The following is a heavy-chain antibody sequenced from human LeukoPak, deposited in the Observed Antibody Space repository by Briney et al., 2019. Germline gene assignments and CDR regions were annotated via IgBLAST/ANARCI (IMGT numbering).Heavy chain of an antibody. CDR2: INWNGGST. D-gene: IGHD3-3*01. CDR1: GFTFSSHW. V-gene: IGHV3-20*04. J-gene: IGHJ4*02. CDR3: ARGWGGFGVVIRVLAREYYFDY. Sequence: GGSLRLSCADSGFTFSSHWMSWVRQAPGKGLEWVSGINWNGGSTGYADSVKGRFTISRDNAKNSLYLQMNSLRAEDTALYYCARGWGGFGVVIRVLAREYYFDYWGQGTLVTVSS.